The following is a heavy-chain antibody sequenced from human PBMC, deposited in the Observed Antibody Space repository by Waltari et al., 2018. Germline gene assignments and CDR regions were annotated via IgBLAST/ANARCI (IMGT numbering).Heavy chain of an antibody. J-gene: IGHJ5*02. CDR3: ARHGSEDCSSTSCYFRGWFDP. CDR2: IYYSGST. CDR1: GGSISSSSYY. D-gene: IGHD2-2*01. V-gene: IGHV4-39*01. Sequence: QLQLQESGPGLVKPSETLSLTCTVSGGSISSSSYYWGWIRQPPGKGLEWIGSIYYSGSTYYNPSIKIRVTISVDTSKNQFSLKLSSVTAADTAVYYCARHGSEDCSSTSCYFRGWFDPWGQGTLVTVSS.